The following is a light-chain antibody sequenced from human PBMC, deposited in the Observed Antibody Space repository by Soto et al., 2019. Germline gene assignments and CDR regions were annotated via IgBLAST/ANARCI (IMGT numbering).Light chain of an antibody. J-gene: IGKJ1*01. CDR3: QQFDISLT. CDR1: QSVSSTF. V-gene: IGKV3-20*01. Sequence: EIVLTQSPGSLSLSPGERATLSCRASQSVSSTFFAWYQQRPGQAPRLLMYGASSRATGIPERFSGSGSGTDFTLTISRLEPEDFAVYYWQQFDISLTFGQGTKVEIK. CDR2: GAS.